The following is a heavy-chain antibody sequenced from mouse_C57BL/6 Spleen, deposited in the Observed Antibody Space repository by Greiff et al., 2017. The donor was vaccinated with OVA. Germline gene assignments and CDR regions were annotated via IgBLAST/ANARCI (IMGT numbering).Heavy chain of an antibody. V-gene: IGHV3-6*01. CDR3: ARERDDYDSYWYFDV. J-gene: IGHJ1*03. CDR1: GYSITSGYY. CDR2: ISYDGSN. Sequence: DVKLQESGPGLVKPSQSLSLTCSVTGYSITSGYYWNWIRQFPGNKLEWMGYISYDGSNNYNPSLKNRISITRDTSKNQFFLKLNSVTTEDTATYYCARERDDYDSYWYFDVWGTGTTVTVSS. D-gene: IGHD2-4*01.